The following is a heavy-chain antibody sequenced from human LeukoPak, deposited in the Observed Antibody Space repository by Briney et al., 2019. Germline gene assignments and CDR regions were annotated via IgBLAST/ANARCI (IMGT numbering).Heavy chain of an antibody. V-gene: IGHV3-9*01. D-gene: IGHD3-10*01. CDR3: AKGGVWFGEDWFDP. Sequence: GRSLRLSCAASGFTFDDHAMHWVRQAPGKGLEWVSGISWNSGSIGYADSVKGRFTISRDNAKNSLYLQMNSLRAEDTALYYCAKGGVWFGEDWFDPWGQGTLVTVSS. J-gene: IGHJ5*02. CDR1: GFTFDDHA. CDR2: ISWNSGSI.